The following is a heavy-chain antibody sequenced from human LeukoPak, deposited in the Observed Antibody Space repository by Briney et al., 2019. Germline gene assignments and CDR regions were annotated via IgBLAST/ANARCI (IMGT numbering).Heavy chain of an antibody. D-gene: IGHD3-22*01. CDR1: GYTLTELS. V-gene: IGHV1-24*01. CDR3: ATYNDPNRDYYYGMDV. CDR2: FDPEDGET. J-gene: IGHJ6*02. Sequence: GASVKVSCKVSGYTLTELSMHWVRQAPGKGLEWMGGFDPEDGETIYAQKFQGRVTMTEDTSTDTAYMELSSLRSEDTAVYYCATYNDPNRDYYYGMDVWGQGTTVTVSS.